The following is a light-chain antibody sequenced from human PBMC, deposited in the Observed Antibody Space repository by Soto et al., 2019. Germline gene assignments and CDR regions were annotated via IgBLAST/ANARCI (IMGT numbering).Light chain of an antibody. V-gene: IGLV2-14*01. CDR3: SSCTSSSTFV. CDR2: DVN. Sequence: QSVLTQPASVSGSPGQSITISCTGSSSDVGGYNCGSWYQQHPGRAPKLMISDVNNRPSGISKRFYGSKSGNTASLTISGLQAEDEADYYCSSCTSSSTFVFGTGTKLTVL. CDR1: SSDVGGYNC. J-gene: IGLJ1*01.